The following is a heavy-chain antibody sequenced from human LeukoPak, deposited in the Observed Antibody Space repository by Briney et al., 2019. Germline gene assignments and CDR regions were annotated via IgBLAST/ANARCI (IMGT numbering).Heavy chain of an antibody. V-gene: IGHV3-23*01. Sequence: PGGSLRLSCAASGFTFSSYAMSWVREAPGKGLEWVSAISGSGGSTYYADTVKGRFTISRDNSKNTLYLQMNSLRAEDTAVYYCAKDPIAVAGTPDAFDIWGQGTMVTVSS. CDR3: AKDPIAVAGTPDAFDI. CDR1: GFTFSSYA. CDR2: ISGSGGST. D-gene: IGHD6-19*01. J-gene: IGHJ3*02.